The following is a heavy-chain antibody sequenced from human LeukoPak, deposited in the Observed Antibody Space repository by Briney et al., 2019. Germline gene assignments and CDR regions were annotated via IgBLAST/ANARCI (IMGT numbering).Heavy chain of an antibody. J-gene: IGHJ4*02. Sequence: GGSLRLSCAASGFTFSSHLMHWVRHAQGTGLVWVSSVKSDGTATNYADSVKGRFTISRDNAKNTLYLQMSSLRGEDTAVYYCVRKFATGDWGQGTLVTVSS. D-gene: IGHD1-14*01. V-gene: IGHV3-74*01. CDR1: GFTFSSHL. CDR3: VRKFATGD. CDR2: VKSDGTAT.